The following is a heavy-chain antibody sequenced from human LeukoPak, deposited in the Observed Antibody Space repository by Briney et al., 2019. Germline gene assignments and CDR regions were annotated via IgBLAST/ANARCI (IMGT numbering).Heavy chain of an antibody. V-gene: IGHV3-74*01. CDR1: GFTFSSYW. CDR3: ARNYDFWSGHYNWFDP. CDR2: INSDGSST. J-gene: IGHJ5*02. Sequence: PGGSLRLSCAASGFTFSSYWMHWVRQAPGKGLVWVSRINSDGSSTSYADSVKARFTISRDNAKNTLYLQMNSLRAEDTAVYYCARNYDFWSGHYNWFDPWGQGTLVTVSS. D-gene: IGHD3-3*01.